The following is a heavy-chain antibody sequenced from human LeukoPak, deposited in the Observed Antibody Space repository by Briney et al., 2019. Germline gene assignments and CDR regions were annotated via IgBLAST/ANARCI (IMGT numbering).Heavy chain of an antibody. CDR3: ARESAVTTPGGYYYYNMDV. V-gene: IGHV4-61*02. CDR1: GGSISSGSYY. Sequence: SQTLSLACTVSGGSISSGSYYWSWIRQPAGKGLEWIGRIYTSGSTNYNPSLKSRVTISVDTSKDQFSLKLSSVTAADTAVYYCARESAVTTPGGYYYYNMDVWGKGTTVTVSS. CDR2: IYTSGST. J-gene: IGHJ6*03. D-gene: IGHD4-11*01.